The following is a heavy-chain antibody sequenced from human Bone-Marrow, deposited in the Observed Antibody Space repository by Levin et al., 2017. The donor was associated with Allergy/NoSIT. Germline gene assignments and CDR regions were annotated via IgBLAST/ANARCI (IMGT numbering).Heavy chain of an antibody. D-gene: IGHD3-10*01. CDR1: GFTFSDYY. CDR3: ARKLGYGPAFDY. CDR2: ISSSGSTI. V-gene: IGHV3-11*01. J-gene: IGHJ4*02. Sequence: GESLKISCAASGFTFSDYYMSWIRQAPGKGLEWVSYISSSGSTIYYADSVKGRFTISRDNAKNSLYLQMNSLRAEDTAVYYCARKLGYGPAFDYWGQGTLVTVSS.